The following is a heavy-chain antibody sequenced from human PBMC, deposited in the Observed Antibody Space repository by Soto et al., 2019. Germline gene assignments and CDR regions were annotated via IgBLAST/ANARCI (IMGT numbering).Heavy chain of an antibody. D-gene: IGHD2-21*01. J-gene: IGHJ6*02. CDR1: GYTFTSYY. CDR2: INPSGGST. CDR3: ERPGTISHYYYGMDV. V-gene: IGHV1-46*01. Sequence: ASVKVSCKASGYTFTSYYMHWVRQAPGQGLEWMGIINPSGGSTSYAQKFQGRVTMTRDTSTSTVYMELSSLRSEDTAVYYCERPGTISHYYYGMDVWGQGTTVTVSS.